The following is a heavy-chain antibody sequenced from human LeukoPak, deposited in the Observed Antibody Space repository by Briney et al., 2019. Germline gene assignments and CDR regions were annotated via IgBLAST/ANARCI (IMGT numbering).Heavy chain of an antibody. J-gene: IGHJ4*02. CDR3: ARGYSTGTPFFDY. V-gene: IGHV4-30-2*01. D-gene: IGHD2-8*02. CDR1: GGSISSGGYS. CDR2: IYHSGST. Sequence: SETLSLTCAVSGGSISSGGYSWSWIRQPPGKGLEWIGYIYHSGSTYYNPSFKSRVTIHVDMSENQFSLRLNSVTAADTAVYYCARGYSTGTPFFDYWGQGILVTVSS.